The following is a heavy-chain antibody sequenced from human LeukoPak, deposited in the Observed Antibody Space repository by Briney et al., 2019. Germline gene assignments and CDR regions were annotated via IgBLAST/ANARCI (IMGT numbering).Heavy chain of an antibody. CDR3: TRSSGWYGIS. J-gene: IGHJ4*02. V-gene: IGHV3-23*01. D-gene: IGHD6-19*01. CDR2: IEYSETST. CDR1: GFTLSSYE. Sequence: GGSLRLSCTVSGFTLSSYEMTWIRQAPGKGLGWVSSIEYSETSTHYADSVKGRFTISRDNSKNTLYLQLNSLSDEDTAVYFCTRSSGWYGISWGQGTLVTVSS.